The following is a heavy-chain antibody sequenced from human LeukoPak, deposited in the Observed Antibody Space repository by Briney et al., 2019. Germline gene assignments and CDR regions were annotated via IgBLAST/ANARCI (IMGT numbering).Heavy chain of an antibody. CDR2: IKQDGSEK. J-gene: IGHJ4*02. CDR3: ASLAYDGDY. CDR1: GFTFSSYW. D-gene: IGHD3-22*01. Sequence: PGRSLRLSCSASGFTFSSYWMNWVRQAPGKGLEWVANIKQDGSEKYYVDSVKGRFTISRDNTKNSLYLQMNSLRAEDTAVYYCASLAYDGDYWGQGTLVTVSS. V-gene: IGHV3-7*01.